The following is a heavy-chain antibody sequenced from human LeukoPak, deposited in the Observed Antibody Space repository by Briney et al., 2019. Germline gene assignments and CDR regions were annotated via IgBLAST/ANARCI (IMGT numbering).Heavy chain of an antibody. V-gene: IGHV4-31*03. D-gene: IGHD3-10*01. CDR1: GGSISSGGYY. J-gene: IGHJ5*02. CDR3: AREKAGILRT. CDR2: IYYSGSI. Sequence: NPSETLSLTCTVSGGSISSGGYYWSWIRQHPGKGLEWIGYIYYSGSIYYNPSLKSRVTISVDTSKNQFSLKLSSVTAADTAVYYCAREKAGILRTWGQGTLVTVSS.